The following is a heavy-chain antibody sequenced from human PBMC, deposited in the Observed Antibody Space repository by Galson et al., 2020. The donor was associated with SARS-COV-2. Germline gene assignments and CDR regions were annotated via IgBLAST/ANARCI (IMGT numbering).Heavy chain of an antibody. D-gene: IGHD2-2*03. V-gene: IGHV6-1*01. CDR1: GDSVYSIVAA. CDR2: TYYRSKWYN. CDR3: AREMDIVPVPAAMEAFDI. Sequence: SQTLSLTCAISGDSVYSIVAAWNWIRQSPSRGFAWLGRTYYRSKWYNDYAVSVKSRITVNVDTSKHQFSLHLTSVTPEDTAVYFCAREMDIVPVPAAMEAFDIWGQGTVVTVSS. J-gene: IGHJ3*02.